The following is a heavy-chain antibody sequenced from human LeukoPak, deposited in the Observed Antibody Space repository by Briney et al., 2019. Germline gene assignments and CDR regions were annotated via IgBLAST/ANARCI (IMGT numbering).Heavy chain of an antibody. J-gene: IGHJ4*02. Sequence: PGGSLRLSCAASGFTFSTYAMNWVRQAPGKGLEWISYISNSDNTRTYADSVKGRFTISRDNAKNSLYLEMNSLRAEDTAVYYCAREIVSTVAGNFDSWGQGTLVTVSS. CDR1: GFTFSTYA. CDR2: ISNSDNTR. CDR3: AREIVSTVAGNFDS. V-gene: IGHV3-48*03. D-gene: IGHD6-19*01.